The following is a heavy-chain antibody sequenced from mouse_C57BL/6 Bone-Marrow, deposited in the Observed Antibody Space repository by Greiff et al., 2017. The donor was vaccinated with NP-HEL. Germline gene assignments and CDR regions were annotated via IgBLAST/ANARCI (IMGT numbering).Heavy chain of an antibody. D-gene: IGHD4-1*01. CDR3: AAPGRVYAMDY. CDR1: GYTFTSYW. Sequence: VQLQQPGAELVKPGASVKLSCKASGYTFTSYWMHWVKQRPGPGLEWIGMFHPNSGSTNYNEKFKSKATLTVDKSSSTAYMQLSSLTSEDSAVYYCAAPGRVYAMDYWGQGTSVTVSS. J-gene: IGHJ4*01. CDR2: FHPNSGST. V-gene: IGHV1-64*01.